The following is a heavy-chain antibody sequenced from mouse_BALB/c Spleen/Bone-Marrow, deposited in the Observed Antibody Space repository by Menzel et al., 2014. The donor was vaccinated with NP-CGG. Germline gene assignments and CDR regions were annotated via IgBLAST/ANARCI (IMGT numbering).Heavy chain of an antibody. D-gene: IGHD2-10*02. V-gene: IGHV14-3*02. J-gene: IGHJ3*01. CDR2: IDPANGNT. CDR1: GFNIKDTY. Sequence: VQLQQPGAELVKPGASVKLSCTASGFNIKDTYMHWVKQRPEQGLEWIGRIDPANGNTKYDPKFQGKATITADTSSNSPYLQLSSLTSDDTDVYYGARSEGYGNYLPWFAYCGQGTLVTVSP. CDR3: ARSEGYGNYLPWFAY.